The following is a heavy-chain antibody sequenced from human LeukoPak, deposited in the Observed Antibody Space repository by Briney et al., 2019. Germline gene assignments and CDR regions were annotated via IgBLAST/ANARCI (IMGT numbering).Heavy chain of an antibody. V-gene: IGHV4-39*01. CDR3: ARPTWFGELSDPFFDY. D-gene: IGHD3-10*01. J-gene: IGHJ4*02. Sequence: PSETLSLTCTVSGGSISSSSYYWGWIRQPPGKGLEWIGSIYYSGSTYYNPSLKSRVTISVDTSKNQFSLKLSSETAADTAVYYCARPTWFGELSDPFFDYWGQGTLVTVSS. CDR2: IYYSGST. CDR1: GGSISSSSYY.